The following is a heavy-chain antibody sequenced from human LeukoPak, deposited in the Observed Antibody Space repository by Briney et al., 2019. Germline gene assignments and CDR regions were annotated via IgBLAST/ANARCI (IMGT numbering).Heavy chain of an antibody. V-gene: IGHV4-4*07. Sequence: SETLSLTCTVSGGSISSYYWSWIRQPAGKGLEWIGRIYTSGSTNYNPSLKSRVTISVDTSKNQFSLKLSSVTAADTAVYYCARHTPTYYDFWSGYYRYYFDYWGQGTLVTVSS. D-gene: IGHD3-3*01. CDR2: IYTSGST. CDR1: GGSISSYY. CDR3: ARHTPTYYDFWSGYYRYYFDY. J-gene: IGHJ4*02.